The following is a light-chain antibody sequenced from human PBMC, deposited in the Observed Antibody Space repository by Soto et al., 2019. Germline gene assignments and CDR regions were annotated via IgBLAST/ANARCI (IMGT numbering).Light chain of an antibody. CDR1: QSLNTNY. CDR3: HQYDDSPRT. J-gene: IGKJ1*01. Sequence: EIVLTQSPGTLSLSPGERATLSCRASQSLNTNYLAWYQQKPGQAPRLLIYGASSRATDIPDRFRGSGSGTDVTLTISRLEHEELAVYYCHQYDDSPRTFGQGTKVDI. V-gene: IGKV3-20*01. CDR2: GAS.